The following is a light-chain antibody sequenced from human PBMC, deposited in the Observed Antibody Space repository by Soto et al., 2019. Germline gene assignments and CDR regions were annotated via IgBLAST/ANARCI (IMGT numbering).Light chain of an antibody. CDR3: SSFTSTNTVL. Sequence: QSALTQPASVSGSPGQSITISCTGTSSDVGGYNYVSWYQQHPGKAPKLMIYNVSNRPSGVSNRFSGSKSGNTASLTISGLQAGGEGPYYSSSFTSTNTVLFGGGTKLTVL. CDR1: SSDVGGYNY. CDR2: NVS. V-gene: IGLV2-14*01. J-gene: IGLJ2*01.